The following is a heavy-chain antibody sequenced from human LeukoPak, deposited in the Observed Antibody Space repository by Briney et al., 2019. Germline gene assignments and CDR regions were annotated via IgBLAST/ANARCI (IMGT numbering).Heavy chain of an antibody. CDR2: INPNSGGT. CDR1: RYTFTGYY. Sequence: ASVTVSCTASRYTFTGYYMHWVRQAPGQGLGWMGWINPNSGGTNYAQKFQGRVTMTRDTSISTAYMELSRLRSDDTAVYYCARDTLSKGDYWGQGTLVTVSS. J-gene: IGHJ4*02. D-gene: IGHD2-2*01. CDR3: ARDTLSKGDY. V-gene: IGHV1-2*02.